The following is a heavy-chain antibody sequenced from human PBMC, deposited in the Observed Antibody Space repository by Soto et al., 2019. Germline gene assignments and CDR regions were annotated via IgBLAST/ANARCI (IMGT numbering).Heavy chain of an antibody. Sequence: PGGSLRLSCAASGFTFSSYGMHWVRQAPGKGLEWVAVIWYDGSNKYYADSVKGRFTISRDNSKNTLYLQMNSLRAEDTAVYYCARHLVGYGDLPHWFDPWGQGTLVTVSS. CDR3: ARHLVGYGDLPHWFDP. CDR2: IWYDGSNK. V-gene: IGHV3-33*01. J-gene: IGHJ5*02. D-gene: IGHD4-17*01. CDR1: GFTFSSYG.